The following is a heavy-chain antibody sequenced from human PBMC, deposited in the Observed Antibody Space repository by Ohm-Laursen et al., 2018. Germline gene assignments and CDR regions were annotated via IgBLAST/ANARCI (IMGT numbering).Heavy chain of an antibody. J-gene: IGHJ4*02. V-gene: IGHV4-59*01. Sequence: GTLSLTCTVSGGSISSNYWSWIRQPPGKGLEWIGNIYNNGNTDYNPSLKSRVTISVDMSKNQFSLKLSSVTAADTAMYYCARSSGRDPLDYWGQGTLVTVSS. D-gene: IGHD2-15*01. CDR1: GGSISSNY. CDR2: IYNNGNT. CDR3: ARSSGRDPLDY.